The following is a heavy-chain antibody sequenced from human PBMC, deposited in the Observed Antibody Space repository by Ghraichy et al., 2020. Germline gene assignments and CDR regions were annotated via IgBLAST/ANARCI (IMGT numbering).Heavy chain of an antibody. D-gene: IGHD6-6*01. CDR2: IKSKTDGGTT. CDR3: TTDKGSSSSQRDYYYYDMDV. J-gene: IGHJ6*03. V-gene: IGHV3-15*01. Sequence: GGSLRLSCAASGFTFSNAWMSWVRQAPGKGLEWVGRIKSKTDGGTTDYAAPVKGRFTISRDDSKNTLYLQMNSLKTEDTAVYYCTTDKGSSSSQRDYYYYDMDVWGKGTTVTVSS. CDR1: GFTFSNAW.